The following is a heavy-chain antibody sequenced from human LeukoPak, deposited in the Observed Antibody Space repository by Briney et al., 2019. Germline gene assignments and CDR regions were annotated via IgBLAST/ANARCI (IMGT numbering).Heavy chain of an antibody. J-gene: IGHJ4*02. V-gene: IGHV4-38-2*02. Sequence: SETLSLTCTVSGYSISSGYYWGWIRQPPGKGLEWIGSIYHSGSTYYNPSLKSRVTISVDTSKNQFSLKLSSVTAADMAVYYCARDSRDIIYYGSGGYWGQGTLVTVSS. CDR2: IYHSGST. D-gene: IGHD3-10*01. CDR1: GYSISSGYY. CDR3: ARDSRDIIYYGSGGY.